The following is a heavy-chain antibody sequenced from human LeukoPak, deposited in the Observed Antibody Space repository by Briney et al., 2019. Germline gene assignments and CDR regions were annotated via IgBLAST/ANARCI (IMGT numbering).Heavy chain of an antibody. V-gene: IGHV1-2*06. CDR2: LNPNSGGT. CDR3: ARGAVGPGSSGWYGPGGYYFDY. D-gene: IGHD6-19*01. J-gene: IGHJ4*02. Sequence: ASVKVSCKASGYTFTGYYMHWVRQAPGQGLEWMGRLNPNSGGTNYAQKFQGRVTMTRDTSISTAYMELSRLRSDDTAVYYCARGAVGPGSSGWYGPGGYYFDYWGQGTLVSVSS. CDR1: GYTFTGYY.